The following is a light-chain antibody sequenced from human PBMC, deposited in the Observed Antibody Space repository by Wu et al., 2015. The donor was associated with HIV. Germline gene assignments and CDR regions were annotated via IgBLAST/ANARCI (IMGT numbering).Light chain of an antibody. J-gene: IGKJ1*01. CDR3: QQSYTSPRT. CDR2: GAS. Sequence: DTLMTQSPSSLSASVGDRVIITCRASENIGTYLNWYQQRPGKPPKLLIYGASSLPSGVSPRFSGAGSGTDFTLTVNSLQAEDFAIYYCQQSYTSPRTFGQGPRW. CDR1: ENIGTY. V-gene: IGKV1-39*01.